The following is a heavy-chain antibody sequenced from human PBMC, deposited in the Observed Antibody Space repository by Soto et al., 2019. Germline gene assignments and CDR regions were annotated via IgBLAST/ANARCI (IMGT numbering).Heavy chain of an antibody. CDR1: GLTFSSYG. CDR3: AEDRYQLLSTVGYYFDY. CDR2: ISDDGTKK. J-gene: IGHJ4*02. V-gene: IGHV3-30*18. D-gene: IGHD2-2*01. Sequence: QVQLVESGGGVVQPGRSLRLSCAASGLTFSSYGLHWVRQAPGKGLEWVAVISDDGTKKNYGDSVKGRFTISRDNSKNTLYLQINSLRVEDTAVYYCAEDRYQLLSTVGYYFDYWGQGTLVTVSS.